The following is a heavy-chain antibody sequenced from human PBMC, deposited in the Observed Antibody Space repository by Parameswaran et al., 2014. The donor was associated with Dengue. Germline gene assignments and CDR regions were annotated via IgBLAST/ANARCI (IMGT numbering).Heavy chain of an antibody. Sequence: VRQAPGKGLEWVGRIKSKTDGGTTDYAAPVKGRFTISRDDSKNTLYLQMNSLKTEDTAVYYCTTGRAYYDILTGQYYYYYYGMDVWGQGTTVTVSS. J-gene: IGHJ6*02. CDR3: TTGRAYYDILTGQYYYYYYGMDV. V-gene: IGHV3-15*01. D-gene: IGHD3-9*01. CDR2: IKSKTDGGTT.